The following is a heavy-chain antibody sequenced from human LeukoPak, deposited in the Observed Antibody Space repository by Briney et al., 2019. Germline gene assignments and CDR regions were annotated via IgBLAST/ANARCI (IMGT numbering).Heavy chain of an antibody. CDR1: GGPISSGGYY. CDR3: ARDLRRDYYYMDV. D-gene: IGHD5/OR15-5a*01. Sequence: SETLSLTCTVSGGPISSGGYYWSWIRQPPGKGLEWIGYIYHSGSTYYNPSLKSRVTISVDTSKNQFSLKLSSVTAADTAVYYCARDLRRDYYYMDVWGKGTTVTVSS. V-gene: IGHV4-30-2*05. CDR2: IYHSGST. J-gene: IGHJ6*03.